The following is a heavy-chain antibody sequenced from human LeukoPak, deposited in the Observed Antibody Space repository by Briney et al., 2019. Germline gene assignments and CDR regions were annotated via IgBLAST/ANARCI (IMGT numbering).Heavy chain of an antibody. CDR3: ARGDPGTTANWFDS. J-gene: IGHJ5*01. CDR1: GYFFTSYS. V-gene: IGHV1-18*04. D-gene: IGHD1-1*01. CDR2: ISAYNGDT. Sequence: ASVKVSCKTSGYFFTSYSINWVRQAPGQGLEWMGWISAYNGDTNYAQKFQGRVTMTTDTSTSTAYMELRSLIFDDTAHYFCARGDPGTTANWFDSWGQGTLVTVSS.